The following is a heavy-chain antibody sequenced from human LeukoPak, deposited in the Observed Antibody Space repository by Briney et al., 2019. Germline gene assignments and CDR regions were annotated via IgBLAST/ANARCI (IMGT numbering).Heavy chain of an antibody. CDR3: AELGITMIGGV. V-gene: IGHV3-21*01. CDR1: GFTFSSYT. CDR2: ISSSSIYI. J-gene: IGHJ6*04. D-gene: IGHD3-10*02. Sequence: GGSLRLSCAAAGFTFSSYTLNWVRQAPGKGLERVSSISSSSIYIYYADSVKGRFTISRDNAKNSLYLQMNSLRAEDTAVYYCAELGITMIGGVWGKGTTVTISS.